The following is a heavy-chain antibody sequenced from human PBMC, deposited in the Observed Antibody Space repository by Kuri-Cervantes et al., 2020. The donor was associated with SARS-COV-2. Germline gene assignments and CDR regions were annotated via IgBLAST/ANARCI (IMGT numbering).Heavy chain of an antibody. V-gene: IGHV5-10-1*01. CDR3: SRHRYGFWSGYYDDDDYYGMDV. CDR1: GYSFTSYW. D-gene: IGHD3-3*01. Sequence: GESLKISCKGSGYSFTSYWISWVRQMPGKGLEWMARIDPSDSYTNYSTSFQGHVTISADKSISTAYLQGSSLKASDTAMYYCSRHRYGFWSGYYDDDDYYGMDVWGQGNMVTVSS. J-gene: IGHJ6*02. CDR2: IDPSDSYT.